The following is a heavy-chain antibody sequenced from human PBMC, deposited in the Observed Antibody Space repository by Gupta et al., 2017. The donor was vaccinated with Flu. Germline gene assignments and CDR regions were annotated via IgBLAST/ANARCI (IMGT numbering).Heavy chain of an antibody. J-gene: IGHJ2*01. V-gene: IGHV1-2*02. D-gene: IGHD2-15*01. Sequence: QVQLVQSGTEVRKPGASVKVSCKASGYTFSDYFIHWVRQAPGQGLEWMGWINPKNGVTNYAENFQGRFTMTTDTSITTAYLELNSRKSDDTAVYFCASGDWTHTGYSDLWGRGTLVTVSS. CDR3: ASGDWTHTGYSDL. CDR2: INPKNGVT. CDR1: GYTFSDYF.